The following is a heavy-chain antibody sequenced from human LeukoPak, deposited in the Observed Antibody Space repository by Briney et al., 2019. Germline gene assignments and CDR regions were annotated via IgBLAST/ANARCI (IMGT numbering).Heavy chain of an antibody. CDR1: GYTFSDCY. J-gene: IGHJ4*02. D-gene: IGHD6-19*01. Sequence: ATVKISRKASGYTFSDCYVHWVKQAPGKGLEWMGRVDPEDGKIIYVEKFQGRVTMTADMSTDTAYMELRSLRSEDTAVYYCAADSVAAKPPDNWGQGTLVTVSS. V-gene: IGHV1-69-2*01. CDR3: AADSVAAKPPDN. CDR2: VDPEDGKI.